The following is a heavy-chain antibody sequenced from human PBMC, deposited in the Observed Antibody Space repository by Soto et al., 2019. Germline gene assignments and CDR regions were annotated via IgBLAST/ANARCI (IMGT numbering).Heavy chain of an antibody. Sequence: QLQLQESGSGLVKPSQTLSLTCAVSGGSISSGGYSWSWIRQPPGKGLEWIGYIYHSGSTYYNPSLKSRATISVDRSKNQFSLKLSSVTAADTAVYYCARDHLGAYHAFDIWGQGTMVTVSS. D-gene: IGHD7-27*01. V-gene: IGHV4-30-2*01. J-gene: IGHJ3*02. CDR1: GGSISSGGYS. CDR2: IYHSGST. CDR3: ARDHLGAYHAFDI.